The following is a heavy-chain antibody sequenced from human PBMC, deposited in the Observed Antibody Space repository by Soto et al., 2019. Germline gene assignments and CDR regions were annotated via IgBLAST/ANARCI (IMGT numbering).Heavy chain of an antibody. D-gene: IGHD3-22*01. CDR3: AKDTYYYDRSGYYTYHH. Sequence: GSLRLSCAASGFTFSSYGVHWARQAPGKGLEWVASVSYDGSNKHYADSVKGRFTISRDNSRNTLDLQMNSLRAEDTAVYYCAKDTYYYDRSGYYTYHHWGQGT. V-gene: IGHV3-30*18. CDR1: GFTFSSYG. J-gene: IGHJ5*02. CDR2: VSYDGSNK.